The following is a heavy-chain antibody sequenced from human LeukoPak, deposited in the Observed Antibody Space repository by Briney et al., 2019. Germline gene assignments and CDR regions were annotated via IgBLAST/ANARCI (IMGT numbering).Heavy chain of an antibody. CDR2: ISSSSSYI. CDR1: GFTFSSYS. V-gene: IGHV3-21*01. J-gene: IGHJ4*02. CDR3: ASYPASYYDFWSGYYTGAYYFDY. Sequence: GGSLRLSCAASGFTFSSYSMNWVRQAPGKGLEWVSSISSSSSYIYYADSVKGRFTISRDNAKNSLYLQMNSLRAEDMAVYYCASYPASYYDFWSGYYTGAYYFDYWGQGPLVTVSS. D-gene: IGHD3-3*01.